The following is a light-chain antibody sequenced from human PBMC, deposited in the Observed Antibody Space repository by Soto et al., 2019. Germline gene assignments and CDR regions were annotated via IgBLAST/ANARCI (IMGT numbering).Light chain of an antibody. CDR3: SSYTSSNTWV. J-gene: IGLJ3*02. CDR2: DVN. Sequence: QSALTQPRSVSGSPGQSVAISCTGTSSDVGGYNHVSWYQQHPGKAPKLMVYDVNKRASGVPDRFSGSKSGNTASLTISGLQAEDEADYYCSSYTSSNTWVFGGGTKLTVL. CDR1: SSDVGGYNH. V-gene: IGLV2-11*01.